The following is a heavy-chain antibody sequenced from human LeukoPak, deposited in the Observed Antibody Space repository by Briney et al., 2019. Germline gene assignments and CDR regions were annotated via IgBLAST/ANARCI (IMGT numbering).Heavy chain of an antibody. CDR2: ISAYNGNT. Sequence: ASVKVSCKASGYTFTSYGISWVRQAPGQGLEWMGWISAYNGNTNYAQKLQGRVTMTTDTSTSTAYMELRSLRSDDTAVYYCGRGANYDSSGYPFDYWGQGTLVTVSS. CDR3: GRGANYDSSGYPFDY. V-gene: IGHV1-18*01. J-gene: IGHJ4*02. D-gene: IGHD3-22*01. CDR1: GYTFTSYG.